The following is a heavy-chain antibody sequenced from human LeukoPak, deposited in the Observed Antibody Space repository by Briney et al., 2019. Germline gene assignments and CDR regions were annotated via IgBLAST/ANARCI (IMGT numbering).Heavy chain of an antibody. CDR2: IYYSGST. CDR3: AAYESESGMDV. CDR1: GGSISSGDYY. Sequence: SQTLSLICTVSGGSISSGDYYWSWIRQPPGAGLEWIGYIYYSGSTYYNPSLKSRVTMSVDTSKNQFSLKLSSVTAADTAGYYCAAYESESGMDVWGRGTTVTVSS. V-gene: IGHV4-30-4*01. D-gene: IGHD3-22*01. J-gene: IGHJ6*02.